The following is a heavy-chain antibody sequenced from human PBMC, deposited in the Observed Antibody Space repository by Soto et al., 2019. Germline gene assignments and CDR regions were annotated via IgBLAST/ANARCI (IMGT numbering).Heavy chain of an antibody. CDR1: GYSFTSYW. Sequence: PGESLKISCKGSGYSFTSYWIGWVRQMPGKGLEWMGIIYPGDSDTRYSPSFQGQVTISADKSISTAYLQWSSLKASDTAMYYFARVPLFTPGVAAKYYFDYWGQGTLVTVSS. D-gene: IGHD2-15*01. CDR2: IYPGDSDT. J-gene: IGHJ4*02. V-gene: IGHV5-51*01. CDR3: ARVPLFTPGVAAKYYFDY.